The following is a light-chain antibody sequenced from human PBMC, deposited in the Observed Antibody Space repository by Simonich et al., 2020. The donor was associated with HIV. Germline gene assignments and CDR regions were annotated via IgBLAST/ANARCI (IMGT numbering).Light chain of an antibody. CDR2: KAS. J-gene: IGKJ1*01. CDR3: QQSYSTPRT. CDR1: QSISSW. V-gene: IGKV1-5*03. Sequence: DIQMTQSPSTLSASVGERVTITCRASQSISSWLAWYQQKPGKAPKLLIYKASSLESGVPSRFSGSGSGTEFTLTISSLQPEDFATYYCQQSYSTPRTFGQGTKVEIK.